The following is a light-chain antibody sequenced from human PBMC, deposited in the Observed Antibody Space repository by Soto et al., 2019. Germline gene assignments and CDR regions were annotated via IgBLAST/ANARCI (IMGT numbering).Light chain of an antibody. CDR2: EVS. Sequence: QSARTQPASVSGSPGQSITISCTGTSSDVGNYNYVSWYQQHPGKAPKLMIFEVSDRPSGVSNRFSGSKSGNTASLTISGLQAEDEADYYCSSYISSFSHVFGTGTKLTVL. V-gene: IGLV2-14*01. CDR1: SSDVGNYNY. J-gene: IGLJ1*01. CDR3: SSYISSFSHV.